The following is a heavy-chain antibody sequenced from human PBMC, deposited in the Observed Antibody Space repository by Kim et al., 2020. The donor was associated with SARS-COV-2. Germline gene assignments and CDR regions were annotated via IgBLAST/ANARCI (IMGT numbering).Heavy chain of an antibody. CDR1: GESFSGYH. Sequence: SETLSLTCAVFGESFSGYHWTWIRQSPGKGLEWIGEINHSGGTNCNPSLKSRLTISLDTSKNQFSLKLGSLSAADTAVYYCARGRAGVVPSPILGLGPYYDYYAMDVWGQGTTITVSS. J-gene: IGHJ6*02. CDR2: INHSGGT. V-gene: IGHV4-34*01. D-gene: IGHD3-3*01. CDR3: ARGRAGVVPSPILGLGPYYDYYAMDV.